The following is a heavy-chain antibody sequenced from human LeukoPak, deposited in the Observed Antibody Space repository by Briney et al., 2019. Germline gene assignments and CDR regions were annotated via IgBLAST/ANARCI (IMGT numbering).Heavy chain of an antibody. CDR1: GFTFSSYG. Sequence: GGSLRLSCAASGFTFSSYGMHWVRQAPGKGLEWVAVISYDGSNKYYADSVKGRFTISRDNSKNTLYLQMNSLRAEDSALYYCAKDLGTVTTRWFDPWGQGTLVTVSS. CDR2: ISYDGSNK. V-gene: IGHV3-30*18. J-gene: IGHJ5*02. CDR3: AKDLGTVTTRWFDP. D-gene: IGHD4-17*01.